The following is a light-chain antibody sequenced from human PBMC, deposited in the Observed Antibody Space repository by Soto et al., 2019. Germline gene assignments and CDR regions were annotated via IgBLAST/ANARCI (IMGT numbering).Light chain of an antibody. Sequence: EIVLTQSPGTLSLFPGERATLSCRASQSVTGTYFAWYRQKPGQPPRLLIYGASNRATGVPDRFNGSGSGTNFTLTISRLEPEDFAVYFCQQYGTSPVTFGGGTKVEI. V-gene: IGKV3-20*01. CDR1: QSVTGTY. J-gene: IGKJ4*01. CDR3: QQYGTSPVT. CDR2: GAS.